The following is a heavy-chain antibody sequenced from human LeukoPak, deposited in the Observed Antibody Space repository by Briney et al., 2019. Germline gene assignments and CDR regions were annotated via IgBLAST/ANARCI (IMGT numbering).Heavy chain of an antibody. CDR3: ARHSIGYYFQD. V-gene: IGHV4-34*01. D-gene: IGHD3-22*01. J-gene: IGHJ4*02. CDR1: GGSFSGYY. CDR2: INHSGST. Sequence: PSEALSLTCAVYGGSFSGYYWSWIRQPPGKGLEWIGEINHSGSTNYNPSLKSRVTISIDTSKNQFSLKLSSVTAADTAVYYCARHSIGYYFQDWGQGTLVTVSS.